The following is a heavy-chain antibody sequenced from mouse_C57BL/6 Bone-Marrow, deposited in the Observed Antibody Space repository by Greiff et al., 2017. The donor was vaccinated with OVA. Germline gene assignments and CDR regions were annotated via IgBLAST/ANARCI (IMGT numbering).Heavy chain of an antibody. CDR2: INPNNGGT. V-gene: IGHV1-22*01. CDR1: GYTFTDYN. J-gene: IGHJ2*01. D-gene: IGHD1-1*01. Sequence: EVQLQQSGPELVKPGASVKMSCKASGYTFTDYNMHWVKQSHGKSLEWIGYINPNNGGTSYNQKFKGKATLTVNKSSSTATMKLRSLTSEDSAVYYCAKMCYYDSSYYWGQGTTLTVSS. CDR3: AKMCYYDSSYY.